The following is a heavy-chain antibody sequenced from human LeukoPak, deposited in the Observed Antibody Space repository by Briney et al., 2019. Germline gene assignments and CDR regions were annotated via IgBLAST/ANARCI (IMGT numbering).Heavy chain of an antibody. CDR2: ISGGGDVT. V-gene: IGHV3-21*01. CDR1: GFTFSSYG. J-gene: IGHJ4*02. CDR3: ARDLSGVAGYTYGRGIDY. D-gene: IGHD5-18*01. Sequence: PGGSLRLSCAASGFTFSSYGMNWVRQAPGKGLEWVSTISGGGDVTYYADSVKGRFTISRDNAKNSLYLQMNSLRAEDTAVYYCARDLSGVAGYTYGRGIDYWGQGTLVTVSS.